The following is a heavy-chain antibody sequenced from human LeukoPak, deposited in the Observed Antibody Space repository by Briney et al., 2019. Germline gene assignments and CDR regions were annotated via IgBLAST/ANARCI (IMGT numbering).Heavy chain of an antibody. D-gene: IGHD3-9*01. CDR3: ARGGWDYDILTGYYRRYFDY. CDR1: GGSISSYY. Sequence: PSETLSLTCTVSGGSISSYYWSWIRQPPGKGLEWIGYIYYSGSSNYNPSLKSRVTISVDTSKNQFPLKLSSVTAADTAVYYCARGGWDYDILTGYYRRYFDYWGQGTLVTVSS. CDR2: IYYSGSS. V-gene: IGHV4-59*01. J-gene: IGHJ4*02.